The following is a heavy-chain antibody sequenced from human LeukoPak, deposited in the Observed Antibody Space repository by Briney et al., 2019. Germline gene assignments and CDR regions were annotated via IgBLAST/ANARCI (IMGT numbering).Heavy chain of an antibody. D-gene: IGHD3-22*01. V-gene: IGHV4-59*01. J-gene: IGHJ6*03. CDR2: IYYSGST. CDR3: ARGHYYDSSGYYYNYYYYYYMDV. Sequence: PSEALSLTCAVYGESFSAYYWSWIRQPPGKGLEWIGYIYYSGSTNYNPSLKSRVTISVDTSKNQLSLKLSSVTAADTAVYYCARGHYYDSSGYYYNYYYYYYMDVWGKGTTVTVSS. CDR1: GESFSAYY.